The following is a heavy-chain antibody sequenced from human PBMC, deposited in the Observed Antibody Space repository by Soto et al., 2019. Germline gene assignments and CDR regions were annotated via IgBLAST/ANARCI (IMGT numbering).Heavy chain of an antibody. CDR2: ISGSGGST. Sequence: VGSLRLSCAASGFTFSGKTMYWVRQAPGKGLEWVSAISGSGGSTYYADSVKGRFTISRDNSKNTLYLQMNSLRAEDTAVYYCATGVVLPAAGWYYLDYWGQGTLVTVSS. J-gene: IGHJ4*02. CDR1: GFTFSGKT. CDR3: ATGVVLPAAGWYYLDY. D-gene: IGHD2-2*01. V-gene: IGHV3-23*01.